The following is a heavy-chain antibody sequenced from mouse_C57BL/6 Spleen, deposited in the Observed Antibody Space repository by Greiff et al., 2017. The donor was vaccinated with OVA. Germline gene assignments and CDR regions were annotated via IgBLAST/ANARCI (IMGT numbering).Heavy chain of an antibody. Sequence: VQLVESGPGLVAPSQSLSITCTVSGFSLTSYAISWVRQPPGKGLEWLGVIWTGGGTNYNSALKSRLSISKDNSKSQVFLKMNSLQTDDTARYYCARNPITTVVATGYFDYWGQGTTLTVSS. J-gene: IGHJ2*01. CDR2: IWTGGGT. D-gene: IGHD1-1*01. CDR3: ARNPITTVVATGYFDY. V-gene: IGHV2-9-1*01. CDR1: GFSLTSYA.